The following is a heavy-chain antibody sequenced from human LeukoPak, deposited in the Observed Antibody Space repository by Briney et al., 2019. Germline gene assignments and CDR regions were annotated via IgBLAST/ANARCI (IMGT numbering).Heavy chain of an antibody. D-gene: IGHD3-10*01. J-gene: IGHJ4*02. CDR2: IKSKTDGGTT. V-gene: IGHV3-15*01. CDR1: GFTFSNAW. Sequence: GGSLRLSCAASGFTFSNAWMSWVRQAPGKGLEWVGRIKSKTDGGTTDYAAPVKGRFTISRDDSKNTLYLQMNSLKTEDTAVYYCTTVRFEWGFGESFDYWGQGTLVTVSS. CDR3: TTVRFEWGFGESFDY.